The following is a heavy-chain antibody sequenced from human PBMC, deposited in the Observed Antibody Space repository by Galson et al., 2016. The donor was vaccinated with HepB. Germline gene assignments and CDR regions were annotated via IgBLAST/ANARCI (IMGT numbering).Heavy chain of an antibody. J-gene: IGHJ3*02. D-gene: IGHD6-13*01. CDR1: GGSISTYY. V-gene: IGHV4-59*01. Sequence: SETLSLTCTVSGGSISTYYWSLIRQPPGKGLEWIGYVYYSGSTRYNPSLKSRVTISVDTSKNHFSLKLTSVTAADPAVYYCARDSSIWFRGAFDIWGQGTMVTVSS. CDR2: VYYSGST. CDR3: ARDSSIWFRGAFDI.